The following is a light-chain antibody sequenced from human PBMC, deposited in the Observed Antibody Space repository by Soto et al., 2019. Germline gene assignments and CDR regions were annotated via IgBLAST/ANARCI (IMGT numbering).Light chain of an antibody. J-gene: IGLJ2*01. CDR1: SSNIGSNA. CDR2: RNN. CDR3: AAWDDSLNGVV. Sequence: QAVVTQPPSASGTPGQRVTISCSGSSSNIGSNAVNWYQQLPGTAPKLLIYRNNQRPSGVPDRFSSSKSGTSASLAISGLKSEDEAYYYCAAWDDSLNGVVFGGGTKVTVL. V-gene: IGLV1-44*01.